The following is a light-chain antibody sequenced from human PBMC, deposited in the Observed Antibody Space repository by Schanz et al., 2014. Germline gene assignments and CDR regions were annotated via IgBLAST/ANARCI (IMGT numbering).Light chain of an antibody. CDR2: GAS. CDR1: QSVSNK. CDR3: QQYSNWYT. V-gene: IGKV3-15*01. Sequence: EIVMTQSPATLSVSPGERATLSCRASQSVSNKLAWYQHKPGQAPRLLIYGASTRATGIPARFSGSGSGTYFTLTISSLQSEDFAVYYCQQYSNWYTFGQGTNLEIK. J-gene: IGKJ2*01.